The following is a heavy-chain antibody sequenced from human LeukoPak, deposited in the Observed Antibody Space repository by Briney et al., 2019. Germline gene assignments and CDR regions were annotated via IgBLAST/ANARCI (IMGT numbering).Heavy chain of an antibody. J-gene: IGHJ5*02. CDR2: IYYSGST. CDR1: GGSISSGGYY. CDR3: ARDAWAPSMRWFDP. Sequence: SHTLSLTCTVSGGSISSGGYYWSWIRQHPGKGLEWIGYIYYSGSTYYNPSLKSRVTISVDTSKNQFSLKLSSVTAADTAVYYCARDAWAPSMRWFDPWGQGTLVTVSS. D-gene: IGHD2-2*01. V-gene: IGHV4-31*03.